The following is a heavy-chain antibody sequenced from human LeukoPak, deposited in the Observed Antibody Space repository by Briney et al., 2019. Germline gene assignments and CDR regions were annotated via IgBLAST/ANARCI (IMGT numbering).Heavy chain of an antibody. V-gene: IGHV4-59*01. D-gene: IGHD6-19*01. CDR2: IYDSGAT. CDR3: ARGRMAVAGSYEY. J-gene: IGHJ4*02. Sequence: SETLSLTCSVSGASIRGYYWQWIRQPPGKRPEWIGHIYDSGATNYNPTLRSRVTMSLDTSNNQFSLRLISVTAADTAVYFCARGRMAVAGSYEYWGQGTLVTVSS. CDR1: GASIRGYY.